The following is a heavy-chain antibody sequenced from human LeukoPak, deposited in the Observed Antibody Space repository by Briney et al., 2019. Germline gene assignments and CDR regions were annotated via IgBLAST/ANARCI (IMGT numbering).Heavy chain of an antibody. CDR2: IKSKTDGGTT. J-gene: IGHJ4*02. Sequence: GGSLRLSCAASGFTFSNAWMSWVRQAPGKGLEWVGRIKSKTDGGTTDYAAPVKGRFTISRDDSTNTLYLQMNSLKAEDTAVYYCTSFGGDFWSGYPYYFDYWGQGTLVTVSS. CDR1: GFTFSNAW. V-gene: IGHV3-15*01. D-gene: IGHD3-3*01. CDR3: TSFGGDFWSGYPYYFDY.